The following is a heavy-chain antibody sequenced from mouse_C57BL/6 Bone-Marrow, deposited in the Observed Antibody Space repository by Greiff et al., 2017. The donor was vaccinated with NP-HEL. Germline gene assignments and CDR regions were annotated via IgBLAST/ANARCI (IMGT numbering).Heavy chain of an antibody. CDR1: GYTFTSYG. CDR2: ISPRSGNT. Sequence: QVQLQESGAELARPGASVKLSCKASGYTFTSYGISWVKQGTGQGLEWIGEISPRSGNTYYNEKFKGKATLTADKSSSTAYMELRSLTSEDSAVYFCAKGDYYGSLWYFDVWGTGTTVTVSS. D-gene: IGHD1-1*01. V-gene: IGHV1-81*01. CDR3: AKGDYYGSLWYFDV. J-gene: IGHJ1*03.